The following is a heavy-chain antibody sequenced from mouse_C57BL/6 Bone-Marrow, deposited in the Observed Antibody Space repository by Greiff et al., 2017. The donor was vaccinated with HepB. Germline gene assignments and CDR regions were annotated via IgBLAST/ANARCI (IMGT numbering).Heavy chain of an antibody. D-gene: IGHD1-1*01. CDR2: IDPETGGT. CDR1: GYTFTDYE. Sequence: VQLQQSGAELVRPGASVTLSCKASGYTFTDYEMHWVKQTPVHGLEWIGAIDPETGGTAYNQKFKGKAILTADKSSSTAYMELRSLTSEDSAVYYCTRGPNYYGSSPYYFDYWGQGTTLTVSS. J-gene: IGHJ2*01. CDR3: TRGPNYYGSSPYYFDY. V-gene: IGHV1-15*01.